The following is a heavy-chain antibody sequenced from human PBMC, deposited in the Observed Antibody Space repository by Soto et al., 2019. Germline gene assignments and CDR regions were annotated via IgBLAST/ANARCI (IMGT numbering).Heavy chain of an antibody. Sequence: EVQLVESGGGLVQPGGSLRLSCAASGFTFSDHYMDWVRQAPGKGLEWVGRTRNKANSYTTEYAASVKGRFTISRDDSNNTQYLQMNSLTTEDTAVYYCARGAGNWGVGLDLWGRGTLVTVSS. V-gene: IGHV3-72*01. CDR1: GFTFSDHY. CDR3: ARGAGNWGVGLDL. D-gene: IGHD7-27*01. J-gene: IGHJ2*01. CDR2: TRNKANSYTT.